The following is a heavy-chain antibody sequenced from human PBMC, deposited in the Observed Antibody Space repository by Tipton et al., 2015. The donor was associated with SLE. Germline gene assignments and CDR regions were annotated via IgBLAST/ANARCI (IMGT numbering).Heavy chain of an antibody. CDR1: GGSISSGDYY. D-gene: IGHD4-17*01. J-gene: IGHJ3*02. CDR2: IYYSGST. V-gene: IGHV4-31*03. Sequence: TLSLTCTVSGGSISSGDYYWTWIRQHPGKGLEWIGDIYYSGSTYYNPSLKSRVTIPVDTSKNQFSLKLSSVTAADTAVYYCARVWDYGDYEVDYAFDIWGQGTMVTFSS. CDR3: ARVWDYGDYEVDYAFDI.